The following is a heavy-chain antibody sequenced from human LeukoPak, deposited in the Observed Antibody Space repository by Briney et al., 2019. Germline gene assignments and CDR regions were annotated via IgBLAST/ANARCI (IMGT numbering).Heavy chain of an antibody. CDR1: GFTFSSHG. V-gene: IGHV3-23*01. CDR2: ITGSGGNR. Sequence: GETLRLSCAASGFTFSSHGMNWVRQAPGKGLEWVSGITGSGGNRYYADSVKGRFTISRDNSKNTLYLQMNSLRAEDTAVYYCAIGSSSWSPDYWGQGTLVTVSS. J-gene: IGHJ4*02. D-gene: IGHD6-13*01. CDR3: AIGSSSWSPDY.